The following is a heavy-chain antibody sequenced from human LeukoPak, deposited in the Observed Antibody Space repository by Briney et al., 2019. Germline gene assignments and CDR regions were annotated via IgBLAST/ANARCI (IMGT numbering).Heavy chain of an antibody. D-gene: IGHD5-18*01. CDR1: GFTFRSYW. J-gene: IGHJ4*02. Sequence: PGGSLRLSCAASGFTFRSYWMIWARQAPGKGLEWVANIKKDGSEKSYGASVKGRFTISRDNAKNSLYLQMNSLRAEDTAVYYCARDLDTAMADRFFDYWGQGTLVTVSS. V-gene: IGHV3-7*01. CDR3: ARDLDTAMADRFFDY. CDR2: IKKDGSEK.